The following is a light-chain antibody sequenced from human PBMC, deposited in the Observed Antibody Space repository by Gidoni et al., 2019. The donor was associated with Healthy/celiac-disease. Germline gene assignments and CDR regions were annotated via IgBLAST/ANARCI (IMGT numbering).Light chain of an antibody. CDR3: QQRSNWPPRVT. Sequence: EIVLTQSPATLSLSPGARATLSCRASQSVSSYLAWYQQKPGQAPRLLIYDASNRATGIPARFSGSGAGTDFTLTISSREPEDFVVYYCQQRSNWPPRVTFGQGTRLEIK. CDR1: QSVSSY. J-gene: IGKJ5*01. V-gene: IGKV3-11*01. CDR2: DAS.